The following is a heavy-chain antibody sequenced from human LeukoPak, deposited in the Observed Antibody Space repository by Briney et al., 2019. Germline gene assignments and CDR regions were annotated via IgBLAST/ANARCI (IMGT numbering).Heavy chain of an antibody. D-gene: IGHD1-1*01. CDR2: IYYSGST. V-gene: IGHV4-59*01. Sequence: SETLSPTCTVSGGSISSYYWSWIRQPPGKGLEWIGYIYYSGSTNYNPSLKSRVTVSVDTSKNQFSLKLSSVTAADTAVYYCARVGGTNYYYYGMDVRGQGTTVTVSS. CDR1: GGSISSYY. J-gene: IGHJ6*02. CDR3: ARVGGTNYYYYGMDV.